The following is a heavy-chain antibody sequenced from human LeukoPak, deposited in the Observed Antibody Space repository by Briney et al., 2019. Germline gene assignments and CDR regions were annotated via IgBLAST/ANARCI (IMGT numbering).Heavy chain of an antibody. CDR1: GFTVSIVY. V-gene: IGHV3-53*01. Sequence: GGSLRLSCAASGFTVSIVYMSWVRQAPGKGLEWVSILYSAGATYYADSVKGRFTISRDNSKNTLYLQMNSLRVEDTAVYYCASGGTWGRKWYSDPFHPWGQGTLVTVSS. CDR3: ASGGTWGRKWYSDPFHP. D-gene: IGHD2/OR15-2a*01. J-gene: IGHJ5*02. CDR2: LYSAGAT.